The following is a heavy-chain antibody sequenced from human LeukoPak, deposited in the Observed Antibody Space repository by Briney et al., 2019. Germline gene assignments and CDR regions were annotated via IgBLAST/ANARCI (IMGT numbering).Heavy chain of an antibody. V-gene: IGHV3-23*01. D-gene: IGHD2-21*02. CDR3: AKDFVVVPGNVNYFDY. Sequence: GGSLRLSCAASGFTFSGYAMSWVRQAPGKGLEWVSAISGSGDNTYYADSVKGRFTVSRDNSKNTLYVQMKSLRAEDTAVYYCAKDFVVVPGNVNYFDYWGQGTLVTVSS. J-gene: IGHJ4*02. CDR1: GFTFSGYA. CDR2: ISGSGDNT.